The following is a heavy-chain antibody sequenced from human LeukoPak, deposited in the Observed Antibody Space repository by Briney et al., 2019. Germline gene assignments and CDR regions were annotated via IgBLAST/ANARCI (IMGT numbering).Heavy chain of an antibody. D-gene: IGHD4-23*01. Sequence: SETLSLTCTVSGGSISSYYWSWIRQPPGKGLEWIGYIYYGGSTNYNPSLKSRVTISVDTSKNQFSLKLSSVTAADTAVYYCARGGYGGNAFDIWGQGTMVTVSS. V-gene: IGHV4-59*01. J-gene: IGHJ3*02. CDR3: ARGGYGGNAFDI. CDR1: GGSISSYY. CDR2: IYYGGST.